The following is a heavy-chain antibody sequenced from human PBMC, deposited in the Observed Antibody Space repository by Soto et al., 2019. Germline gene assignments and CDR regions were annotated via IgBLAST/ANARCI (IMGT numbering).Heavy chain of an antibody. CDR2: IYYSGST. D-gene: IGHD2-15*01. V-gene: IGHV4-39*01. CDR1: GGSISSSSYY. CDR3: ARQYCSGGSCSPSGFDY. J-gene: IGHJ4*02. Sequence: LSLTCTVSGGSISSSSYYWGWIRQPPGKGLEWIGSIYYSGSTYYNPSLKSRVTISVDTSKNQFSLKLSSVTAADTAVYYCARQYCSGGSCSPSGFDYWGQGTLVTVSS.